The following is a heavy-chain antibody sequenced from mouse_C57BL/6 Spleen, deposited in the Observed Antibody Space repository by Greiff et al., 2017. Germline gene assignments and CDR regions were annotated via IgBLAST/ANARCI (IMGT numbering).Heavy chain of an antibody. D-gene: IGHD1-1*01. CDR2: IHPNSGST. J-gene: IGHJ4*01. CDR3: ARRDYGSSYGVGYAMDY. CDR1: GYTFTSYW. V-gene: IGHV1-64*01. Sequence: QVQLKQPGAELVKPGASVKLSCKASGYTFTSYWMHWVKQRPGQGLEWIGMIHPNSGSTNYNEKFKSKATLTVDKSSSTAYMQLSSLTSEDSAVYYCARRDYGSSYGVGYAMDYWGQGTSVTVSS.